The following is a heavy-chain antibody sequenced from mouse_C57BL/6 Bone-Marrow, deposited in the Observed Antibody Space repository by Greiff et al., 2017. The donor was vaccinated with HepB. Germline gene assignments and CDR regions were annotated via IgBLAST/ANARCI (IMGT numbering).Heavy chain of an antibody. V-gene: IGHV5-9*01. CDR1: GFTFSSYT. CDR3: ARRGDYGSSYWFAY. CDR2: ISGGGGNT. Sequence: EVQVVESGGGLVKPGGPLKLSCAASGFTFSSYTMSWVRQTPEKRLEWVATISGGGGNTYYPDSVKGRFTISRDNAKNTLYLQMSSLRSEDTALYYCARRGDYGSSYWFAYWGQGTLVTVSA. D-gene: IGHD1-1*01. J-gene: IGHJ3*01.